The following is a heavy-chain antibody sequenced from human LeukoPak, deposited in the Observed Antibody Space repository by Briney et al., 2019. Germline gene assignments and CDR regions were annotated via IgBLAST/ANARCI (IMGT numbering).Heavy chain of an antibody. D-gene: IGHD5-18*01. CDR1: GFTFSSYG. V-gene: IGHV3-33*06. J-gene: IGHJ4*02. Sequence: GGSLRLSCTASGFTFSSYGMHWVRQAPGKGLEWVAVIWFDGSKRYYADSVKGRFTISRDNSKNTLYLQMNSLRAEDTAVYYCSKDFRYSSGWGQGTLVTVSS. CDR3: SKDFRYSSG. CDR2: IWFDGSKR.